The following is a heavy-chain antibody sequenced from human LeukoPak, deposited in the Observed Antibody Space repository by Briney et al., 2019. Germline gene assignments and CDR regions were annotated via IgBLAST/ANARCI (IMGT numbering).Heavy chain of an antibody. CDR3: AKYSSGWYVPPSFDY. J-gene: IGHJ4*02. Sequence: GGSLRLSCAASGFTFSSYAMSWVRQAPGKGLEWVSAISGSGGSTYYADSVEGRFTISRDNSKNTLYLQMNSLRAEDTAVYYCAKYSSGWYVPPSFDYWGQGTLVTVSS. CDR1: GFTFSSYA. CDR2: ISGSGGST. V-gene: IGHV3-23*01. D-gene: IGHD6-19*01.